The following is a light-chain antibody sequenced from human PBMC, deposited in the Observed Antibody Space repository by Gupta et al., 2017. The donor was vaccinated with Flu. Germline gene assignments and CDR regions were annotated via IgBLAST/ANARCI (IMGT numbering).Light chain of an antibody. V-gene: IGLV1-47*01. CDR2: KNT. CDR1: SSNLGSRD. J-gene: IGLJ3*02. CDR3: ASWDDSLSGRV. Sequence: QSVLTQPLSASGTPGLRVTISCSGSSSNLGSRDVCWYQQLPGTAPKLLIYKNTQRPSGVPDRFSGSRSGTSSSLAISVLLSEDEADYYCASWDDSLSGRVFGGGTRLTAL.